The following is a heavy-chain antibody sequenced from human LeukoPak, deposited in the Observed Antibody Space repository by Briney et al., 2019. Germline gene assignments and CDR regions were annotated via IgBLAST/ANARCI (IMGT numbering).Heavy chain of an antibody. CDR1: GFTFSSYG. D-gene: IGHD3-22*01. Sequence: GGSLRLSCAASGFTFSSYGMHWVRQAPGKGLEWVAVIWYGGSNKYYADPVKGRFTISRDNSKNTLYLQMNSLRAEDTAVYYCARGGYYDSSGYLNWGQGTLVTVSS. V-gene: IGHV3-33*01. CDR2: IWYGGSNK. CDR3: ARGGYYDSSGYLN. J-gene: IGHJ4*02.